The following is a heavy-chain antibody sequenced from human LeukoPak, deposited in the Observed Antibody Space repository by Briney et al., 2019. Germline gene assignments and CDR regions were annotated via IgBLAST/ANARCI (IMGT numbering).Heavy chain of an antibody. CDR2: ITWNSGGI. CDR1: GFTFDHYA. CDR3: AKDRRSSSTWYTFDY. Sequence: GGSLRLSCAASGFTFDHYAMHWVRQAPGKGLEWVSGITWNSGGIGYADSVKGRFTISRDNAKNSLYLQMNSLRREDTAFYYCAKDRRSSSTWYTFDYWGQGTLVTVSS. V-gene: IGHV3-9*01. D-gene: IGHD6-13*01. J-gene: IGHJ4*02.